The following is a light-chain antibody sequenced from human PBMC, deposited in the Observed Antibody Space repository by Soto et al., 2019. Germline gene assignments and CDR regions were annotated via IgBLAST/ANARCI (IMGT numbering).Light chain of an antibody. J-gene: IGLJ1*01. Sequence: QSALTQPASVSGSPGQSITISCTGTSSDVGGYNYVSWYQQHPGKAPKLMIYDVSNRPSGVSNRFSGSKSGNTASLTISGRKAEDGADYYCISYTSSSTLYVFGTGTKLTVL. CDR1: SSDVGGYNY. CDR3: ISYTSSSTLYV. CDR2: DVS. V-gene: IGLV2-14*01.